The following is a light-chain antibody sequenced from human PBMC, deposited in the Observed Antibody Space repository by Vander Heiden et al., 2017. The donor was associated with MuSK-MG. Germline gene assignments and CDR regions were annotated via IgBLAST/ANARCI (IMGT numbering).Light chain of an antibody. J-gene: IGKJ1*01. CDR3: QRENSYSGT. CDR2: KAS. V-gene: IGKV1-5*03. Sequence: DIQMTQSPSTLSASVGDRVNITCRASQSISSWLAWYQQKPGKAPKLLIYKASSLESGVPSRFSGSGSGTEFTLTISSLHPDDFATYYCQRENSYSGTFGQGTKVEIK. CDR1: QSISSW.